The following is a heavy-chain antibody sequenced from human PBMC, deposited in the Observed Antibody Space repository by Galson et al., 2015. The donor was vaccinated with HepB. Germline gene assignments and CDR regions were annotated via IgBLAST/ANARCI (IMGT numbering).Heavy chain of an antibody. D-gene: IGHD4-11*01. CDR1: GFIFSNYG. CDR2: IKQDGSEK. Sequence: SLRLSCAASGFIFSNYGIHWVRQAPGKGLEWVANIKQDGSEKYYVDSVKGRFTISRDNAKNSLYLQMNSLRAEDTAVYYCARVNYSNYGIGWFDPWGQGTLVTVSS. V-gene: IGHV3-7*03. CDR3: ARVNYSNYGIGWFDP. J-gene: IGHJ5*02.